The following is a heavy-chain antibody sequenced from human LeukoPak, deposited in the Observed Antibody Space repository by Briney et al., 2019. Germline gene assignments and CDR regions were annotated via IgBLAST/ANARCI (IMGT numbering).Heavy chain of an antibody. J-gene: IGHJ5*02. Sequence: PSETLSLTCAVSGGSISSGSYYWSWIRQPAGKGLEWIGRIYTSGSTNYNPSLKSRVTISVDTSKNQFSLKLSSVTAADTAVYYCARDKAYCGGDCYSANWFDPWGQGTLVTVSS. V-gene: IGHV4-61*02. CDR3: ARDKAYCGGDCYSANWFDP. CDR2: IYTSGST. CDR1: GGSISSGSYY. D-gene: IGHD2-21*02.